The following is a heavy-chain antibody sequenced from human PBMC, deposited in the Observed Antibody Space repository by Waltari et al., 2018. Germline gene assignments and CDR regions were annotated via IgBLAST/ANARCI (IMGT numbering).Heavy chain of an antibody. Sequence: QVQLQQWGAGLLKPSETLSLTCAVYGGSFSGYDWSWTRQPPGKGLRWIGEINHSGSTNNLPPDKSRVTESVDPSTNLFSLKLSSLSAADTAVYYCARAGRDGYNFLGAFDLWGQGTMVTVSS. D-gene: IGHD5-12*01. CDR1: GGSFSGYD. V-gene: IGHV4-34*01. CDR2: INHSGST. J-gene: IGHJ3*01. CDR3: ARAGRDGYNFLGAFDL.